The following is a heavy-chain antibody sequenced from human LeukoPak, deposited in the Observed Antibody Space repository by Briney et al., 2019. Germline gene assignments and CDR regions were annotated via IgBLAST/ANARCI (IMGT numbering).Heavy chain of an antibody. D-gene: IGHD2-15*01. CDR2: ISSGGENL. V-gene: IGHV3-21*01. CDR1: DFMFSSFG. CDR3: ARGGSSYPYYFDL. J-gene: IGHJ4*02. Sequence: GGSLRLSCAASDFMFSSFGMNWVRQAPGKGPEWVSSISSGGENLFYSDSVRGRSTISRDNAKKSLYLLMSDLTADDTAIYYCARGGSSYPYYFDLWGQGTPVTVSS.